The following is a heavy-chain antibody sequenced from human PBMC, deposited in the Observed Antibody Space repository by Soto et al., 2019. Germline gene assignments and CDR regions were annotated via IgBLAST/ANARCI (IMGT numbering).Heavy chain of an antibody. Sequence: QLQLQESGPGLVKPSETLSLTCTVSGGSVSSNSFYWGWIRQPPGKGLEWIGSIYYRGTTYYNPSLKSRVTISVDTSKSQFSLNLSSVTAADTAVYYCARVVVVTAHFDYWGEGTLVTVSS. CDR2: IYYRGTT. J-gene: IGHJ4*02. D-gene: IGHD2-15*01. V-gene: IGHV4-39*01. CDR1: GGSVSSNSFY. CDR3: ARVVVVTAHFDY.